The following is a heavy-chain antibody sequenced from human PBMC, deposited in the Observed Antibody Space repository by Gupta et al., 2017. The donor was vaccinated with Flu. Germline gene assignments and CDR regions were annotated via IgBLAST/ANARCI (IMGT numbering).Heavy chain of an antibody. Sequence: QVQLQQWGAGLLKPSETLSLTCAVYGRSFSGYYWSWIRQPPGKGLEWIGEINHSGSTNYNPSLKSRVTISVDTSKNQFSLKLSSVTAADTAVYYCARGPGITGTTFRYWGQGTLVTVSS. CDR1: GRSFSGYY. J-gene: IGHJ4*02. CDR2: INHSGST. D-gene: IGHD1-7*01. V-gene: IGHV4-34*01. CDR3: ARGPGITGTTFRY.